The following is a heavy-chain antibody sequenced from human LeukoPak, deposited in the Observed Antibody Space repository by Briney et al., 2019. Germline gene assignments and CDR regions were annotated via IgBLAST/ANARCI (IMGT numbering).Heavy chain of an antibody. J-gene: IGHJ4*02. D-gene: IGHD1-26*01. CDR3: TRESGAFSPFGF. V-gene: IGHV4-4*02. Sequence: SETLSLTCAVSGGSILTTNWWSWVRQPPGKGLEWIGEVHLSGASNYNPSLKSRVNMSVDKSKNQLSLELTSVTAADTAIYYCTRESGAFSPFGFWGQGTLVTVSS. CDR1: GGSILTTNW. CDR2: VHLSGAS.